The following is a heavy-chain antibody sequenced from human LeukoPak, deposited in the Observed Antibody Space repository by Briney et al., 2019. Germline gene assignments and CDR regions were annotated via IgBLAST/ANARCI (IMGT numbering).Heavy chain of an antibody. CDR2: ISSSGSTI. J-gene: IGHJ4*02. V-gene: IGHV3-48*03. CDR1: GFTFSSYE. D-gene: IGHD3-9*01. CDR3: ARDHYDILTGYSHFDY. Sequence: PGGSLRLSCAASGFTFSSYEMNWVRQAPGKGLEWVSYISSSGSTIHYADSVKGRFTISRDNAKNSLYLQMNSLRAEDTAVYYCARDHYDILTGYSHFDYWGQGTLVTVSS.